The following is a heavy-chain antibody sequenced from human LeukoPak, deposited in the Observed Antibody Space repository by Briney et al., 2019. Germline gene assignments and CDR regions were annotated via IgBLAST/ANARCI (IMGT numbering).Heavy chain of an antibody. V-gene: IGHV4-59*11. J-gene: IGHJ5*02. CDR1: GGSISSHY. CDR2: IYYNGST. Sequence: SETLSLTCTVSGGSISSHYWSWIRQPPGKGLEWIGYIYYNGSTNYNPSLKSRVTISVDTSKNQFSLKLNSVTAADTAVYYCARVFGYYYLTGWFDPWGQGTLVTVSS. D-gene: IGHD3-10*01. CDR3: ARVFGYYYLTGWFDP.